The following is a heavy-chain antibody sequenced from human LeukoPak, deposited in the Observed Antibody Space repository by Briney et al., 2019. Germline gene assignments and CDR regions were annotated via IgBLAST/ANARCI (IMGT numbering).Heavy chain of an antibody. Sequence: PVKVSCKTSGYPFTHYYITWVRQAPGQGLEWMGWVSGYNAKTSYAQKFQGRVTMTIETSTTTAYMELESLRSDDTAVYYCARETSTTWPPRYFQHWGQGTLVAVSS. CDR3: ARETSTTWPPRYFQH. V-gene: IGHV1-18*01. CDR1: GYPFTHYY. D-gene: IGHD1-14*01. CDR2: VSGYNAKT. J-gene: IGHJ1*01.